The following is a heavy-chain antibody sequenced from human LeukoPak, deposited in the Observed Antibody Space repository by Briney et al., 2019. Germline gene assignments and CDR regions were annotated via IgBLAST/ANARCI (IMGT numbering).Heavy chain of an antibody. J-gene: IGHJ6*03. CDR2: INHSGI. D-gene: IGHD6-19*01. CDR1: GGSFSGYY. Sequence: PSETLSLTCAVYGGSFSGYYWNWIRQPPGKGLEWIGEINHSGIKYNSSLKSRVTISVDTSKNQFSLKLSSVTAADTAVYYCASARSGWSLNYYYYYMDVWGKGTTVTVSS. CDR3: ASARSGWSLNYYYYYMDV. V-gene: IGHV4-34*01.